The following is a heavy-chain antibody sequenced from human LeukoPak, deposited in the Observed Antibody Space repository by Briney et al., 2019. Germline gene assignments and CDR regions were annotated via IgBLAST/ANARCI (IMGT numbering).Heavy chain of an antibody. CDR1: GASITSGSLY. CDR2: IHSSGST. Sequence: SQTLSLTCTVSGASITSGSLYWSWIRPPAGRGLEWIGRIHSSGSTIHNSSLKSRVTMTVDTSKNQFSLSLSSVTAADTAVYYCATSYDYYFFYMDVWGKGTTVTVSS. D-gene: IGHD2-21*01. V-gene: IGHV4-61*02. CDR3: ATSYDYYFFYMDV. J-gene: IGHJ6*03.